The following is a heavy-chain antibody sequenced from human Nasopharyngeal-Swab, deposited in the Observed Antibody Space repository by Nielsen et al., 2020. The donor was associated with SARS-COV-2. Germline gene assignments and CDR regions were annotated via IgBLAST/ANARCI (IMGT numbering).Heavy chain of an antibody. D-gene: IGHD2-15*01. CDR1: GGSFSSSSYY. CDR2: IYYSGST. Sequence: SDTLSLCCGVSGGSFSSSSYYWGWMRQPPGKWLEWIGSIYYSGSTYYNPSLKSRVTVSVDTSKNQFSLKLNSVTAADTAMYYCARQWYCSGGSCYPPGAFDIWGQGTMVTVSS. J-gene: IGHJ3*02. CDR3: ARQWYCSGGSCYPPGAFDI. V-gene: IGHV4-39*01.